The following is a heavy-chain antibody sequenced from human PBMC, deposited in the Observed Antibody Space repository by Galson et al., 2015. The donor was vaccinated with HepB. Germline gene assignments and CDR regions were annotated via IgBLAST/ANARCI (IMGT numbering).Heavy chain of an antibody. V-gene: IGHV1-18*04. CDR1: GYTFTSYG. CDR3: AREMTVVVTTIYYGMDV. D-gene: IGHD2-21*02. J-gene: IGHJ6*02. CDR2: ISVYNGNT. Sequence: SCKASGYTFTSYGISWVRQAPGQGPEWMGWISVYNGNTNYAQKFQDRVTMTTDTSTSTAYMELRSLRSDDTAVYYCAREMTVVVTTIYYGMDVWGQGTTVAVSS.